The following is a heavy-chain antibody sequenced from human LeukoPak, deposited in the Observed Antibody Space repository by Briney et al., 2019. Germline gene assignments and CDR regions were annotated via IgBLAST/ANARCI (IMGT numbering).Heavy chain of an antibody. CDR3: ARTSGCSSTSCYLDY. J-gene: IGHJ4*02. CDR1: GGTFSSYA. CDR2: IIPILGIA. D-gene: IGHD2-2*01. Sequence: SVAVSCKASGGTFSSYAISWVRQAPGQGLEWMGRIIPILGIANYAQKFQGRVTITADKSTSTAYMELSSLRSEDTAVYYCARTSGCSSTSCYLDYWGQGTLVTVSS. V-gene: IGHV1-69*04.